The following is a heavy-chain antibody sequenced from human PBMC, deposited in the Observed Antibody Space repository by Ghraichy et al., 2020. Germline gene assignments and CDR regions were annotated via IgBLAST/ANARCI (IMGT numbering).Heavy chain of an antibody. J-gene: IGHJ2*01. CDR1: GFSVSSYY. V-gene: IGHV3-53*04. Sequence: GGSLRLSCAASGFSVSSYYMSWVRQAPGRGPEWVSVIYGGDATNYADSVKGRLTISRHNSKNTLYLQMNRLRTEDTAVYYCARDPGVSYWYFDLWGRGTLVTVSS. CDR3: ARDPGVSYWYFDL. CDR2: IYGGDAT. D-gene: IGHD2-21*01.